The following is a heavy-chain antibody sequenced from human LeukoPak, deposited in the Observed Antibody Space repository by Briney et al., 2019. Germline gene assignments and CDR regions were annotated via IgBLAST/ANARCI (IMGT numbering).Heavy chain of an antibody. V-gene: IGHV4-34*01. D-gene: IGHD1-26*01. Sequence: PSETLSLTCAVYGGSFSGYYWSWIRQPPGKGLEWIGEINHSGSTNYNLSLKSRVTISVDTSKNQFSLKLSSVTAADTAVYYCARGYSRMASYFAVWGQGTLVTVSS. CDR2: INHSGST. CDR3: ARGYSRMASYFAV. CDR1: GGSFSGYY. J-gene: IGHJ4*02.